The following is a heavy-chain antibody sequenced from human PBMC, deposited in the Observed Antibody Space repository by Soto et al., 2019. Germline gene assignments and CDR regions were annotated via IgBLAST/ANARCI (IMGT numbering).Heavy chain of an antibody. J-gene: IGHJ5*02. Sequence: QVQLVQSGAEVKKPGSSVKVSCKASGGTFSSYAISWVRQAPGQGLEWMGGIIPIFGTANYAQKFQGRVTITADECTSTAYMELSSLRSEDTAVYYCARAGTDIVLVPAAMLINWFDPWGQGTLVTVSS. CDR3: ARAGTDIVLVPAAMLINWFDP. CDR2: IIPIFGTA. V-gene: IGHV1-69*12. CDR1: GGTFSSYA. D-gene: IGHD2-2*01.